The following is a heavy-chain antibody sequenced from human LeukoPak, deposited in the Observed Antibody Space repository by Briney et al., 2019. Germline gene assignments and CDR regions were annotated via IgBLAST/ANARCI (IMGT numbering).Heavy chain of an antibody. V-gene: IGHV3-23*01. CDR3: AKDRSLVVAGTGDY. J-gene: IGHJ4*02. CDR1: GFTFSSYA. Sequence: GGSLRLSCAASGFTFSSYAMSWVRQAPGKGLEWVSAISGSGGSTYYADSVKGRLTISRDNSKNTLYLQMNSLRAEDTAVYYCAKDRSLVVAGTGDYWGQGTLVTVSS. D-gene: IGHD6-19*01. CDR2: ISGSGGST.